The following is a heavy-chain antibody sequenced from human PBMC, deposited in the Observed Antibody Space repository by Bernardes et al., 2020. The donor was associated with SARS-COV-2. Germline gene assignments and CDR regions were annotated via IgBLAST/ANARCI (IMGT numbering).Heavy chain of an antibody. CDR1: GFTFSSYA. J-gene: IGHJ4*02. V-gene: IGHV3-30*04. CDR3: ARVPTWGPYYFDY. D-gene: IGHD7-27*01. CDR2: ISYDGSNK. Sequence: LRLSCAASGFTFSSYAMHWVRQAPGKGLEWVAVISYDGSNKYYADSVKGRFTISRDNSKNTLYLQMNSLRAEDTAVYYCARVPTWGPYYFDYWGQGTLVTVSS.